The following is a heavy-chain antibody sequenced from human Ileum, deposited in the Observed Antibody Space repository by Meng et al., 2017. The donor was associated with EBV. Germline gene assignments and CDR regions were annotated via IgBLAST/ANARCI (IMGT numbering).Heavy chain of an antibody. CDR2: MSDSGIT. V-gene: IGHV4-4*02. J-gene: IGHJ4*02. CDR3: AKNGEKYFEY. CDR1: GGSISVINW. Sequence: VQLRGSGPGLVNPSGPLSLTCAVSGGSISVINWWSWVRQSPEKGLEWIGEMSDSGITHYNPSLKSRVTISADKSNNQFSLKLTSVTSADTAVYFCAKNGEKYFEYWGQGTLVTVSS.